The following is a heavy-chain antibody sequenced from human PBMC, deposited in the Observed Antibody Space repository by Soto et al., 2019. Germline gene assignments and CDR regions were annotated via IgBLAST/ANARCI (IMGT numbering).Heavy chain of an antibody. CDR2: INAGNGNT. CDR1: GYTFTSYA. Sequence: QVQLVQSGAEVKKPGASVKVSCKASGYTFTSYAMHWVRQAPGQRLEWMGWINAGNGNTKYSQKFQGRVTITRDTPASKAYMELSSLRSEDTAVYYCARGASMVRGVILDAFDIWGQGTMVTVSS. CDR3: ARGASMVRGVILDAFDI. J-gene: IGHJ3*02. V-gene: IGHV1-3*01. D-gene: IGHD3-10*01.